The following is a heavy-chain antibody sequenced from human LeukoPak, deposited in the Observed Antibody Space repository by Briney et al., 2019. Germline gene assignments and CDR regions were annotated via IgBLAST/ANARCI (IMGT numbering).Heavy chain of an antibody. V-gene: IGHV4-38-2*02. Sequence: SETLSLTCTVSGYSISSGYYWGWIRQPPGKGLEWIGSIYHSGSTYYNPSLKSRVTISVDTSKNQFSLKLSSVTAADTAVYYCARAREMATIFDYWGQGTLVTVSS. CDR1: GYSISSGYY. CDR3: ARAREMATIFDY. D-gene: IGHD5-24*01. J-gene: IGHJ4*02. CDR2: IYHSGST.